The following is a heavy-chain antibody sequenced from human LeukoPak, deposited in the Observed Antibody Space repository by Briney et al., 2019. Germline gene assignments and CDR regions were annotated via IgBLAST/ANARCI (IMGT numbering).Heavy chain of an antibody. CDR3: ARGPTPIRGYIYCYSSYFDY. CDR2: IYYSGST. CDR1: GGSVSSGSYY. D-gene: IGHD5-18*01. Sequence: SETLSLTCAVSGGSVSSGSYYWGWIRQLPGEGLEWIGSIYYSGSTFYNPSLKSRVTIYIDTSKNRVSLQLSSVTAADTAVYYCARGPTPIRGYIYCYSSYFDYWGQGTLVTVSS. V-gene: IGHV4-39*01. J-gene: IGHJ4*02.